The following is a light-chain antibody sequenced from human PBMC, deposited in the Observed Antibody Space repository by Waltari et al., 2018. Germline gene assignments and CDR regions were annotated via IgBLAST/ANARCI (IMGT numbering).Light chain of an antibody. J-gene: IGKJ2*01. V-gene: IGKV1-39*01. CDR3: QQSYSTPYT. Sequence: DIQMTQSPSSLSASVGDRVTITCRASQSISSYLNWYQQKPGKAPKLLIYAASSLQSGVPLRFSGSGSETDFTLTISSLQPEDFATYYCQQSYSTPYTFGQGTKLEIK. CDR1: QSISSY. CDR2: AAS.